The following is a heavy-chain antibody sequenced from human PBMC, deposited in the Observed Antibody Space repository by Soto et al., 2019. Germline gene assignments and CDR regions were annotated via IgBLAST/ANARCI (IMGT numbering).Heavy chain of an antibody. CDR2: ISYDGSNK. J-gene: IGHJ4*02. D-gene: IGHD1-26*01. V-gene: IGHV3-30-3*01. Sequence: QVQLVESGGGVVQPGRSLRLSCAASGFTFSSYAMHWVRQAPGKGLEWVAVISYDGSNKYYADSVKGQFTISRDNSKNTLHLQMNSLRADDTAVYYCAREGVGATTGRSDAFDYWGQGTLVTVSS. CDR3: AREGVGATTGRSDAFDY. CDR1: GFTFSSYA.